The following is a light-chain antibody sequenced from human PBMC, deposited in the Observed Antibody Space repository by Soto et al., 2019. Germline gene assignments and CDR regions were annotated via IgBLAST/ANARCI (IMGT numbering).Light chain of an antibody. CDR3: SSSTTHTTRV. Sequence: QSALTQPASVSGSPGQSITLSCTGTSSDVGAYNSVSWYQQHPGKAPKLIIYDVSTRPSGFSNRVSGSKSGNTASLTISGPQDEDEADYYCSSSTTHTTRVFGTGTKLTVL. CDR1: SSDVGAYNS. J-gene: IGLJ1*01. CDR2: DVS. V-gene: IGLV2-14*03.